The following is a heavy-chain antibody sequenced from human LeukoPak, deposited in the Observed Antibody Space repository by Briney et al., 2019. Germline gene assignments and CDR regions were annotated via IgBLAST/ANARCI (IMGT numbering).Heavy chain of an antibody. D-gene: IGHD1-1*01. CDR2: IIPIFGTA. V-gene: IGHV1-69*13. J-gene: IGHJ4*02. CDR1: GGTFISYA. Sequence: SVKVSCKASGGTFISYAISWVRQAPGQGLEWMGGIIPIFGTANYAQKFQGRVTITADESTSTAYMELSSLRSEDTAVYYCAKWHERQLAFDSWGQGSLVTVSS. CDR3: AKWHERQLAFDS.